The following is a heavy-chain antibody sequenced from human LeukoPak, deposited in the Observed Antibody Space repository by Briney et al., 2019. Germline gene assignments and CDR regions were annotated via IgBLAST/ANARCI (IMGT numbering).Heavy chain of an antibody. CDR1: GDSISSGGYY. Sequence: SQTLSLTCAVSGDSISSGGYYWSWIRQHPGKGLEWIGYIYYSGSTYYNPSLKSRVTISVDTSKNQFSLKLSSVTAADTAVYYCASHRDGYRFFDYWGQGTLVTVSS. CDR3: ASHRDGYRFFDY. D-gene: IGHD5-12*01. V-gene: IGHV4-31*11. CDR2: IYYSGST. J-gene: IGHJ4*02.